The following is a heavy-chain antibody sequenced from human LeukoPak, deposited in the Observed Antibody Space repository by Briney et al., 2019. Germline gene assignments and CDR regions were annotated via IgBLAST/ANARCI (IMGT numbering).Heavy chain of an antibody. D-gene: IGHD1-14*01. J-gene: IGHJ4*02. CDR2: INHSGST. CDR3: ARVGTATDPGDY. Sequence: PSETLSLTCAVSGGSFSGYYWSWIRQPPGKGLEWIGEINHSGSTNYNPSLKSRVTISVDTSKNQFSLKLSSVTAADTAVYYCARVGTATDPGDYWGQGTLVTVSS. CDR1: GGSFSGYY. V-gene: IGHV4-34*01.